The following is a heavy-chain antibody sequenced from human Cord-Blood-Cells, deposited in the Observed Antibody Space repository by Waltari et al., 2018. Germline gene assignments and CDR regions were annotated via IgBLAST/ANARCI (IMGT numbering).Heavy chain of an antibody. J-gene: IGHJ4*02. V-gene: IGHV3-30*04. Sequence: QVQLVESGGGVVQPGRSLRLSCAASGFTFSSYAMHWVRQAPGKGLEWLAVKSYDGSKKYYADSGKGRFTISRDNSKNTLYLQMNSLRAEDTAVYYCARDSSGWYRIFDYWGQGTLVTVSS. CDR2: KSYDGSKK. CDR1: GFTFSSYA. CDR3: ARDSSGWYRIFDY. D-gene: IGHD6-19*01.